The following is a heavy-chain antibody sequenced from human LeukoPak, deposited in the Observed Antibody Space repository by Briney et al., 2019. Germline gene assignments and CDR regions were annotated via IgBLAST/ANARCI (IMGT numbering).Heavy chain of an antibody. V-gene: IGHV1-18*04. CDR3: ARISEYQLVWYFDY. CDR1: GYTFSSYG. D-gene: IGHD2-2*01. J-gene: IGHJ4*02. CDR2: ISAYNGDT. Sequence: GASVTVSCKASGYTFSSYGISWVRQAPGQGLEWMGWISAYNGDTNYAQKLQDRVTMTTDTSTSTAYMELRSLRSDDTAMYYCARISEYQLVWYFDYWGQGTPVTVSS.